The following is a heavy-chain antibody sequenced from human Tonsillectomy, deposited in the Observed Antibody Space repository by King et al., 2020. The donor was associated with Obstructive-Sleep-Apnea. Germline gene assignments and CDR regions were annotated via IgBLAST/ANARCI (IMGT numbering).Heavy chain of an antibody. Sequence: VQLVESGGGVVQPGTSLRLSCAGSGFTFSAYGMHWVRQAPGKGLEWVAFIRYDGTNKDYADSVKGRFTISRDDSKNTLYLQMNSLGAEDTAVYYFAKGLMYCDGACFSLTGYGVDVWGQGTTVTVSS. CDR1: GFTFSAYG. D-gene: IGHD2-21*02. V-gene: IGHV3-30*02. J-gene: IGHJ6*02. CDR3: AKGLMYCDGACFSLTGYGVDV. CDR2: IRYDGTNK.